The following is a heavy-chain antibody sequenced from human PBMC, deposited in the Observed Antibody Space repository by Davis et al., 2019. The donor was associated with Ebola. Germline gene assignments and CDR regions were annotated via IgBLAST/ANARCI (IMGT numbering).Heavy chain of an antibody. V-gene: IGHV4-59*01. CDR2: IDYSGST. J-gene: IGHJ3*02. CDR1: GGSISSYY. D-gene: IGHD6-19*01. Sequence: MPSGTLSLTCTVSGGSISSYYWSWIRQPPGKGLECIGYIDYSGSTKYNPSLKSRVTISIDTSKNQFSLKLSSVTAADTAVYYCARDNGASSGWYRGAHAFDIWGQGTMVTVSS. CDR3: ARDNGASSGWYRGAHAFDI.